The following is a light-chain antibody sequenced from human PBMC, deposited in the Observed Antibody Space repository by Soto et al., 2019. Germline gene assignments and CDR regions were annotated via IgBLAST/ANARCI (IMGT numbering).Light chain of an antibody. Sequence: DIQMTQSPSSVSASVGDRVTITCRASQDISNWLAWYQHKPGKAPKLLIYAATSLHSGVPSRFSGSGSGTHFTLTIRSLQPEDFATYCCQYTDSFPLNTFGQGKRLEIK. V-gene: IGKV1-12*01. CDR2: AAT. CDR1: QDISNW. J-gene: IGKJ5*01. CDR3: QYTDSFPLNT.